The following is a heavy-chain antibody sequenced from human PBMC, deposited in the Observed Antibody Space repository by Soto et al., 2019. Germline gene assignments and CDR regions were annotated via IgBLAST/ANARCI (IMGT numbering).Heavy chain of an antibody. CDR3: ARVVSGSYLDY. CDR2: IYYSGTT. Sequence: PSDTLSLTCTVSGGTITTGGHFRSWIRQYPGKGLEWIGYIYYSGTTHYNPSLKSRVTISIDTSKNQFSLNLSSVTAADTAVYYCARVVSGSYLDYWGQGTLVTVSS. V-gene: IGHV4-31*03. J-gene: IGHJ4*02. CDR1: GGTITTGGHF. D-gene: IGHD1-26*01.